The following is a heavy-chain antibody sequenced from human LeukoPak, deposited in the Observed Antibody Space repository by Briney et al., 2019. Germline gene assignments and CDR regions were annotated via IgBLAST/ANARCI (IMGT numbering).Heavy chain of an antibody. CDR2: INPSGGST. CDR3: VLASHDAFDI. V-gene: IGHV1-46*01. J-gene: IGHJ3*02. CDR1: GYTFTSYY. D-gene: IGHD2-15*01. Sequence: ASVKVSCKASGYTFTSYYMHWVRQAPGQGLEWMGIINPSGGSTSYAQKFQGRVTMTRDTSTSRVYMELSSLRSEDTAVYYCVLASHDAFDIWGQGTMVTVSS.